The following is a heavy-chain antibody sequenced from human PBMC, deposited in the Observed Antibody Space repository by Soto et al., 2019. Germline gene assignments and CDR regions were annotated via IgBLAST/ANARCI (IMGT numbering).Heavy chain of an antibody. CDR2: IWYDGSNQ. J-gene: IGHJ4*02. CDR1: GFTFITYG. D-gene: IGHD3-10*01. CDR3: ARDLGAFNYGSAYFDY. V-gene: IGHV3-33*01. Sequence: GGSLRLSCAPSGFTFITYGMQWVRRAPGKGLEWVAVIWYDGSNQYYADSVKGRFTISRDNSKNMLYLQMNSLRAEDTAVYYCARDLGAFNYGSAYFDYWGQGTPVTVSS.